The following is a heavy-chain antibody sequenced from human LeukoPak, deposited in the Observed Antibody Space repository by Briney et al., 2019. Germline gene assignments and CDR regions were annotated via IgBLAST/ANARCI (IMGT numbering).Heavy chain of an antibody. CDR1: GFTFSIYS. J-gene: IGHJ4*02. D-gene: IGHD6-13*01. Sequence: GGSLRLSCAASGFTFSIYSMIWVRQAPGKGLEWVSSISSSSSYIYYADSVKGRFTISRDNSKNTLYLQMNSLRAEDTAVYYCAKDNGYSSGWYGITFDYWGQGTLVTVSS. CDR2: ISSSSSYI. V-gene: IGHV3-21*04. CDR3: AKDNGYSSGWYGITFDY.